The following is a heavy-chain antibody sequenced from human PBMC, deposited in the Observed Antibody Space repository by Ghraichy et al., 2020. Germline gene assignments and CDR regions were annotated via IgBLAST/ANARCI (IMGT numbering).Heavy chain of an antibody. J-gene: IGHJ1*01. Sequence: ESLNISCTVSGGSISSSSYYWGWIRQPPGKGLEWIGSIYYSGSTYYNPSLKSRVTISVDTSKNQFSLKLSSVTAADTAVYYCAIDYDFWSGPAHFQHWGQGTLVTGSS. CDR1: GGSISSSSYY. CDR2: IYYSGST. V-gene: IGHV4-39*02. CDR3: AIDYDFWSGPAHFQH. D-gene: IGHD3-3*01.